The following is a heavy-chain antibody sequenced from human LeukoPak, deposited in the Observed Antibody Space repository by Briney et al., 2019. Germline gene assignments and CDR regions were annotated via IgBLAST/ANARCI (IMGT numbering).Heavy chain of an antibody. V-gene: IGHV3-30*02. CDR1: GFTLRSYA. CDR2: IRYDGSDK. D-gene: IGHD5-18*01. Sequence: GGSLRLSCVASGFTLRSYAMNWVRQAPGKGLEWVAFIRYDGSDKYFADSVKGRFTISRDNSKNTLYLQMNSLRVEDTAVYYCAKPYNYGFDYWGQGALVTVSS. CDR3: AKPYNYGFDY. J-gene: IGHJ4*02.